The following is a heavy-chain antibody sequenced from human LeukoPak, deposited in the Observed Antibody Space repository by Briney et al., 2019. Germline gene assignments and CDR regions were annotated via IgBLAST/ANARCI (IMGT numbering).Heavy chain of an antibody. Sequence: PGGSLRLSCAASGFTFEADGMSWVRQAPGKGLEWVSGINWNGDSTGYADSVKGRFTISRDNAKNALYLQMNSLRAEDTALDYCASAAAYYYYQYMDVWGKGTTVIVSS. D-gene: IGHD6-13*01. J-gene: IGHJ6*03. CDR2: INWNGDST. CDR1: GFTFEADG. CDR3: ASAAAYYYYQYMDV. V-gene: IGHV3-20*04.